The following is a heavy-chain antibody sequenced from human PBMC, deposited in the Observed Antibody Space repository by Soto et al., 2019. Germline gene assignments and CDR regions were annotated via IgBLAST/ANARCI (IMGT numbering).Heavy chain of an antibody. V-gene: IGHV4-59*01. CDR2: IYYSGST. CDR3: ARVLGGYFDY. D-gene: IGHD2-15*01. Sequence: PSETLSLTCTVSGGSISSYYWSWIRQPPGKGLEWIGHIYYSGSTNYNPSLKSRVTISVDTSKNQFSLKLSSVTAADTAVYYCARVLGGYFDYWGQGTLVTVSS. J-gene: IGHJ4*02. CDR1: GGSISSYY.